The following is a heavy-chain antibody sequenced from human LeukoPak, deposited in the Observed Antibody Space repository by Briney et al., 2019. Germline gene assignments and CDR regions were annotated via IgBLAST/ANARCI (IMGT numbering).Heavy chain of an antibody. CDR3: VRWGKERVPSSGHFDY. CDR1: GFTFSSYW. CDR2: IKQDGSEK. V-gene: IGHV3-7*01. Sequence: PGGSLRLSCAASGFTFSSYWMSWVRQAPGKGLEWGANIKQDGSEKYYVDSVKGRFTISRDNAKNSLYLQMNSLRAEDTAVYYCVRWGKERVPSSGHFDYWGQGTLVTVSS. J-gene: IGHJ4*02. D-gene: IGHD1-1*01.